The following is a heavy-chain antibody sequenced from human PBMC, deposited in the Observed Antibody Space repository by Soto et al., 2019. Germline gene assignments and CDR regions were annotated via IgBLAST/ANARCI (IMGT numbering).Heavy chain of an antibody. J-gene: IGHJ4*02. CDR3: ARTEWIQLWFDY. V-gene: IGHV4-31*01. Sequence: QVQLLESGPGLVKPSQTLSLICNVSGASISSGGYYWSWIRQRPGGGLEWLGFIYYSGISHYNPSLKSPATLSVDTSKNQFSLKLISVAAADPAVYYCARTEWIQLWFDYWGQGALVTVS. CDR2: IYYSGIS. CDR1: GASISSGGYY. D-gene: IGHD5-18*01.